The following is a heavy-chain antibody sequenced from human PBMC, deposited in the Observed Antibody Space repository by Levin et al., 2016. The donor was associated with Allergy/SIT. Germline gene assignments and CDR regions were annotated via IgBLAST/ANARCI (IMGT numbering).Heavy chain of an antibody. CDR1: GYSFTSYW. CDR2: IDPSDSYT. J-gene: IGHJ4*02. V-gene: IGHV5-10-1*01. CDR3: AIPSNGFVVVPAAISAVTDDY. Sequence: GESLKISCKGSGYSFTSYWISWVRQMPGKGLEWMGRIDPSDSYTNYSPSFQGHVTISADKSISTAYLQWSSLKASDTAMYYCAIPSNGFVVVPAAISAVTDDYWGQGTLVTVSS. D-gene: IGHD2-2*02.